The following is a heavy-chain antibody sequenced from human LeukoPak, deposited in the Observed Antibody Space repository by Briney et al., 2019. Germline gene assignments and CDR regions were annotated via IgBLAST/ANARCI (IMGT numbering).Heavy chain of an antibody. CDR3: ATDGAGFDT. V-gene: IGHV3-11*01. CDR1: GFTFNDYY. Sequence: GGSLRLSCAASGFTFNDYYMSWIRQAPGRGLEWLSYINIGGTNTHYADSVKGRYTISRDNAKKSLYLEMNNLRAEDTAVYYCATDGAGFDTWGQGVLVTVSS. J-gene: IGHJ5*02. CDR2: INIGGTNT.